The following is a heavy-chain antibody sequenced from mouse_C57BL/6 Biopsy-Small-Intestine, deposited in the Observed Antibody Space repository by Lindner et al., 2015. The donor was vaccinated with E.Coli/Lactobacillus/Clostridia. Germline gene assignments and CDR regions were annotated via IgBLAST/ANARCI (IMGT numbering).Heavy chain of an antibody. Sequence: VQLQESGPELMKPGASVKLSCKATGYTFTGYWIEWVKQRPGQGLEWIGWIYPRDGSTKYNEKLKGKATLTVDTSSSTAYMELHSLTSEDSAVYYCASWGYYGVGYFDVWGTGTTVTVSS. V-gene: IGHV1-85*01. D-gene: IGHD1-1*01. CDR1: GYTFTGYW. CDR2: IYPRDGST. CDR3: ASWGYYGVGYFDV. J-gene: IGHJ1*03.